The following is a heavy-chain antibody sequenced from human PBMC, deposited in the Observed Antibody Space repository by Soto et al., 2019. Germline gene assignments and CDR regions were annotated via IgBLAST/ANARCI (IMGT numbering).Heavy chain of an antibody. CDR3: ARDSRAVGMATTFDY. Sequence: QVQLVESGGGVVQPGRSLRLSCAASGFTFSSYAMHRVRQAPGKGLEWVAVISYDGRNKYYADSVKGRFTISRDNSKNTLYLQVNSLRAEDTAVYYCARDSRAVGMATTFDYWCQGALVTVSS. CDR1: GFTFSSYA. D-gene: IGHD5-12*01. V-gene: IGHV3-30*04. CDR2: ISYDGRNK. J-gene: IGHJ4*02.